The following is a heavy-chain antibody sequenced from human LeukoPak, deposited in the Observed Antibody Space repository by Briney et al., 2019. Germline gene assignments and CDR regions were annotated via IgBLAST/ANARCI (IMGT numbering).Heavy chain of an antibody. V-gene: IGHV4-59*01. CDR1: GGSISSYY. CDR2: IYYSGST. D-gene: IGHD2-21*02. CDR3: ARGGRTATFDY. Sequence: SETLSLTCTVSGGSISSYYWSWIRQRPGKGLEWIGYIYYSGSTNYNPSLKSRVTISVDTSKNQFSLNLSSVTPADTAVYYCARGGRTATFDYWGQGALVTVCS. J-gene: IGHJ4*02.